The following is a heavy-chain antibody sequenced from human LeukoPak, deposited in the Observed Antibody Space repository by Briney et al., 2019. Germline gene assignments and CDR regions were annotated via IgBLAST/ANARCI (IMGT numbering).Heavy chain of an antibody. Sequence: SGGSLRLSCTASAFAFSNHAMSWVRQAPGKGLEWVSAISGSGGSTYYADSVKGRFTISRDNSKNTLYLQMNSLRAEDTAVYYCAKDLGHGYWGQGTLVTVSS. J-gene: IGHJ4*02. V-gene: IGHV3-23*01. CDR2: ISGSGGST. CDR1: AFAFSNHA. CDR3: AKDLGHGY.